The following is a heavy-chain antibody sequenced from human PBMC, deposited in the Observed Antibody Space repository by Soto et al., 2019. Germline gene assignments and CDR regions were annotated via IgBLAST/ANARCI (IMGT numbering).Heavy chain of an antibody. CDR1: GGSISTGGYY. V-gene: IGHV4-31*03. D-gene: IGHD2-8*01. CDR3: ARRVFP. Sequence: QVQLQESGPGLVKPSQTLSLTCTVSGGSISTGGYYWNWIRQHPGKGLEWIGYFYYSGSTYYTPSLKSRVTIPVNTSKNQFSLRLSSVTAADTAVYYCARRVFPWGQGTLVTVSS. CDR2: FYYSGST. J-gene: IGHJ5*02.